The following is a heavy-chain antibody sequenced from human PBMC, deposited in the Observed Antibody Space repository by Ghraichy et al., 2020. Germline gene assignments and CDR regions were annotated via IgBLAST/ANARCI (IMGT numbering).Heavy chain of an antibody. CDR2: ISLRGGTP. CDR1: GFTFSNYA. V-gene: IGHV3-30*18. Sequence: GGSLSLSCAGSGFTFSNYAIHWVRQAPGKGLEWMAVISLRGGTPFYADSMKGRVTFSRDNSKNTVYLDMHSLTTDDTAIYYCAKEHAVRAGPGYFELWGRGALVPVSS. CDR3: AKEHAVRAGPGYFEL. J-gene: IGHJ2*01. D-gene: IGHD3-10*01.